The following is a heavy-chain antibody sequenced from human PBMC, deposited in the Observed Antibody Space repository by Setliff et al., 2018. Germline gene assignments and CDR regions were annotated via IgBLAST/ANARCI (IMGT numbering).Heavy chain of an antibody. CDR3: AKDTHYYASSGYYCFDF. D-gene: IGHD3-22*01. CDR2: ISSTSTYI. J-gene: IGHJ4*02. CDR1: GGSMSNYF. V-gene: IGHV3-21*01. Sequence: ETLSLTCSVAGGSMSNYFWSWVRRPPGKGLEWVSAISSTSTYIYYADSVKGRFTISRDNSRNTLFLQMNSLRTEDTAVYYCAKDTHYYASSGYYCFDFWGQGTLVTVSS.